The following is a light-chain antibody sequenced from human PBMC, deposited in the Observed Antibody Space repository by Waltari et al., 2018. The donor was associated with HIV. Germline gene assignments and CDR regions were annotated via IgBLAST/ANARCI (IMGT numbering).Light chain of an antibody. CDR2: LGS. CDR1: QSLLKSNGSIY. J-gene: IGKJ4*01. V-gene: IGKV2-28*01. Sequence: DIVMTQSPLSLPVTPGEPASISCRSIQSLLKSNGSIYLDWFLQKPGQSPQLLIYLGSNRASGVPDRFTASASDTDFTLQISRVEAEDVGVYYCMQSLETPLTFGGGTKV. CDR3: MQSLETPLT.